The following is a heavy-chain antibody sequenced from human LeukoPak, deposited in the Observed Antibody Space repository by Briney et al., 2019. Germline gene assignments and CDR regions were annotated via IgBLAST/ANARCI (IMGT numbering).Heavy chain of an antibody. V-gene: IGHV1-18*01. CDR3: ATDPMYYYDSSGYYYVDY. J-gene: IGHJ4*02. D-gene: IGHD3-22*01. CDR1: GYTFTSYG. Sequence: ASVKVSCKASGYTFTSYGISWVRQAPGQGLEWMGWISAYNGNTNYAQKLQGRVTMTEDTSTDTAYMELSSLRSEDTAVYYCATDPMYYYDSSGYYYVDYWGQGTLVTVSS. CDR2: ISAYNGNT.